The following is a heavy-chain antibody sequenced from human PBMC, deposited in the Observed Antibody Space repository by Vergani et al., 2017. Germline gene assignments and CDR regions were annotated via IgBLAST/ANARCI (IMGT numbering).Heavy chain of an antibody. CDR3: AKDDYYDSSTFIDY. D-gene: IGHD3-22*01. V-gene: IGHV3-9*01. Sequence: EVQLVESGGGLVQPGRSLRLSCAASGFTFDDYAMHWVRQAPGKGLEWVSGISWNSGSIGYADSVKGRFTISRDNAKNSLYLQMNSLRAEDTSLYYCAKDDYYDSSTFIDYWGQGTLVTGSS. CDR1: GFTFDDYA. CDR2: ISWNSGSI. J-gene: IGHJ4*02.